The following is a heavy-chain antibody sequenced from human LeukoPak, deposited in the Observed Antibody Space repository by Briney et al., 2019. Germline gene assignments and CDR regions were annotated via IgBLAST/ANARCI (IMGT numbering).Heavy chain of an antibody. CDR1: GFTFSSYE. CDR2: ISSSGSTI. CDR3: ARGQQQLVRDSYGMDV. D-gene: IGHD6-13*01. J-gene: IGHJ6*02. Sequence: GGPLRLSCAASGFTFSSYEMNWVRQAPGKGLEWVSYISSSGSTIYYADSVKGRFTISRDNAKNSLYLQMNSLRAEDTAVYYCARGQQQLVRDSYGMDVWGQGTTVTDSS. V-gene: IGHV3-48*03.